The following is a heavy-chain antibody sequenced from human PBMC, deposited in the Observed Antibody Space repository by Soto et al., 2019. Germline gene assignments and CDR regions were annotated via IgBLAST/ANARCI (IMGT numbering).Heavy chain of an antibody. D-gene: IGHD2-21*01. J-gene: IGHJ4*02. CDR2: INAPVETK. Sequence: EVQLVESGGGLVQPGGSLRLSCAASGFTFSNYGMNWARQAPGRGLEWVTHINAPVETKSYSDSVKGRFTISRDDAQNSLYLQMNSLTADDTAIYYCARDPEGINDFDYWGQGTLVTVSS. V-gene: IGHV3-48*04. CDR3: ARDPEGINDFDY. CDR1: GFTFSNYG.